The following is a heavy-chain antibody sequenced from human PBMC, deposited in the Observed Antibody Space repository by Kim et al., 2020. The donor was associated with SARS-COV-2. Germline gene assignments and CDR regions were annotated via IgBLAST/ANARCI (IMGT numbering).Heavy chain of an antibody. V-gene: IGHV3-53*01. CDR1: GLSVSRYY. CDR2: IYSGGAT. D-gene: IGHD3-16*01. CDR3: ASGVSYEF. Sequence: GGSLRLSCAASGLSVSRYYMSWVRQAPGKGLEWVSLIYSGGATYYADSAKGRFTISRDNSKNTLFLQMNSMRAGDTGTYYCASGVSYEFWGQGTRVTVTS. J-gene: IGHJ4*02.